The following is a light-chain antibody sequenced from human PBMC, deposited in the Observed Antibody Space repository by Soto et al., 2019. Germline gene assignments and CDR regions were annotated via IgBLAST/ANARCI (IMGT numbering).Light chain of an antibody. V-gene: IGKV3-20*01. CDR3: QQYGSSPFS. CDR2: GAS. Sequence: EIVLTQSPGTLSLSPGERATLSCRASQSVSSSYLAWYQQKPGQAPRLLIYGASSRATGIPDRFRGRESEKHCTVTISRNEPEDFAVYYSQQYGSSPFSVGPGPKVDIK. J-gene: IGKJ3*01. CDR1: QSVSSSY.